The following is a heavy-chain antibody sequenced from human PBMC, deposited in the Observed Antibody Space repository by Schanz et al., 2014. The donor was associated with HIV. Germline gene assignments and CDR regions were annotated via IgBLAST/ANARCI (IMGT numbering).Heavy chain of an antibody. CDR2: IWYDGSQK. D-gene: IGHD3-22*01. J-gene: IGHJ4*02. CDR3: ARYRSSYEWSPPWLDF. CDR1: GFSFSSYG. Sequence: QVQLVESGGGVVQPGRSLRLSCAASGFSFSSYGIHWVRQGPGKGLEWVALIWYDGSQKYYADSVKGRFTISRDNSKKMVYLQMNSLRPEDTALYYCARYRSSYEWSPPWLDFWGQGTLVTVSS. V-gene: IGHV3-33*01.